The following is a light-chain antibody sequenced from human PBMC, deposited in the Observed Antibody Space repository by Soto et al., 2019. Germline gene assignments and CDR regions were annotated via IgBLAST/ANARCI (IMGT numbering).Light chain of an antibody. Sequence: QAVVTQPPSASGTPGQRVTISCSGSSSNIGSNTVNWYQQLPGAAPKLLIYDNNQRPSGVPDRFSGSKSGTSASLAISGLQSEDEADYYCAAWEDSLNVLVFGGGTQLTVL. J-gene: IGLJ3*02. CDR3: AAWEDSLNVLV. CDR1: SSNIGSNT. CDR2: DNN. V-gene: IGLV1-44*01.